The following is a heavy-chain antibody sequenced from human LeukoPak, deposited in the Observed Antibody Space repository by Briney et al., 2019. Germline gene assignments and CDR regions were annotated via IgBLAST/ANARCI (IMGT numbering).Heavy chain of an antibody. V-gene: IGHV1-24*01. CDR3: ATDLMHYDILTGPPDGY. J-gene: IGHJ4*02. CDR2: FDPEDGET. D-gene: IGHD3-9*01. CDR1: GYTLTELS. Sequence: GASVKVSCKVPGYTLTELSMHWVRQAPGKGLEWMGGFDPEDGETIYAQKFQGRVTMTEDTSTDTAYMELSSLRSEDTAVYYCATDLMHYDILTGPPDGYWGQGTLVTVSS.